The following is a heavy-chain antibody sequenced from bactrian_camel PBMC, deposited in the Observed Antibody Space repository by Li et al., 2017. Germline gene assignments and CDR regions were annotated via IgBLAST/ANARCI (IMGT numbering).Heavy chain of an antibody. J-gene: IGHJ7*01. D-gene: IGHD2*01. CDR1: GFTYSINH. Sequence: VQLVESGGGSVQAGGSLRLSCEGSGFTYSINHMGWFRQAPGQDREGVAAIAFSDDSTYYADAVKGRFTISRDAAKNTVIQQMNSLKPEDSATYYCATGGSLSLWWFPGYGVDSWGEGTQVTVS. CDR2: IAFSDDST. V-gene: IGHV3S40*01.